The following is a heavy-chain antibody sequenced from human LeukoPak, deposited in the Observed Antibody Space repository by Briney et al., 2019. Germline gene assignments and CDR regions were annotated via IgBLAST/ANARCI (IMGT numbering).Heavy chain of an antibody. CDR2: IYYSGST. Sequence: SETLSLTCTVSGGSISSSSYCWGWIRQPPGKGLEWIGSIYYSGSTYYNPSLKSRVTISVDTSKNQFSLKLSSVTAADTAVYYCARGLEMATISWFDYWGQGTLVTVSS. CDR1: GGSISSSSYC. D-gene: IGHD5-24*01. J-gene: IGHJ4*02. V-gene: IGHV4-39*07. CDR3: ARGLEMATISWFDY.